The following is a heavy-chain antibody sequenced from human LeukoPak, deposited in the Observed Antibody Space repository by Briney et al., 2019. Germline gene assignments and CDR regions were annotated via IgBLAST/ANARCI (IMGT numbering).Heavy chain of an antibody. CDR3: ARGGGSYLVFFYYYYYMDV. V-gene: IGHV4-39*01. D-gene: IGHD1-26*01. J-gene: IGHJ6*03. CDR1: GGSISSSSYY. CDR2: IYYSGST. Sequence: SETLSLTCTVSGGSISSSSYYWGWIRQPPGKGLEWIGSIYYSGSTYYNPSLKSRVTISVDTSKNQFSLKLTSVPAADTAVYYCARGGGSYLVFFYYYYYMDVWGKGTTVTVSS.